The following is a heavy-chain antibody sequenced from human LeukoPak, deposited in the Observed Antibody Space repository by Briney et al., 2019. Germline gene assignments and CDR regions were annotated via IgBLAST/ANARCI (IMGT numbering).Heavy chain of an antibody. CDR2: ISSSSSYI. Sequence: GGSLRLSCAASGFTFSSYSMNWVRQAPGKGLEWVSSISSSSSYIYYADSVKGRFTISRDNAKNSLYLQMNSLRAGDTAVYYCARGSVAGNHAFDIWGQGTMVTVSS. CDR3: ARGSVAGNHAFDI. CDR1: GFTFSSYS. V-gene: IGHV3-21*01. J-gene: IGHJ3*02. D-gene: IGHD6-19*01.